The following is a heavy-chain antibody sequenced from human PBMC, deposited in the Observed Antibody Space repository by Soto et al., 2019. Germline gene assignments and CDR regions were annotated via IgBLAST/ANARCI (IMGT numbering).Heavy chain of an antibody. J-gene: IGHJ5*02. CDR2: IYYIWST. V-gene: IGHV4-39*01. CDR3: ARLGILTGYPRWFEP. CDR1: CGSISSSNYY. Sequence: SDTLSITFTVSCGSISSSNYYWVLIRHPPGKGLEWIGSIYYIWSTYSNPSLKSRITISVDTSKNQFSLKLSSVTAADTAVYYCARLGILTGYPRWFEPWGQGTLVTVSS. D-gene: IGHD3-9*01.